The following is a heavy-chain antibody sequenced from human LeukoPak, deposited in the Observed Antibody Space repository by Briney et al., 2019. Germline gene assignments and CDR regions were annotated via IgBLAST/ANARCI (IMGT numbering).Heavy chain of an antibody. Sequence: GGSLRPSCAASGFTFRSYSMNWVRQAPGKGLEWVSSISSSSSYIYYADSVKGRFTISRDNAKNSLYLQMNSLRAEDTAVYYCARARYDIDAFDIWGQGTMVTVSS. D-gene: IGHD3-22*01. CDR2: ISSSSSYI. CDR1: GFTFRSYS. CDR3: ARARYDIDAFDI. J-gene: IGHJ3*02. V-gene: IGHV3-21*01.